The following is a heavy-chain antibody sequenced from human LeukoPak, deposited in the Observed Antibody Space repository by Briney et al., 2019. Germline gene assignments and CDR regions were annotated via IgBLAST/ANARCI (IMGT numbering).Heavy chain of an antibody. Sequence: SETLSLTCTVSGGSISSYYWSWIRQPAGKGLEWIGRIYTSGSTNYNPSLKSRVTMSVDTSKNQFSLKLSSVTAADTAVYYCASQSSGWYGGYYYYYMDVWGKGTTVTVSS. CDR1: GGSISSYY. D-gene: IGHD6-19*01. V-gene: IGHV4-4*07. J-gene: IGHJ6*03. CDR3: ASQSSGWYGGYYYYYMDV. CDR2: IYTSGST.